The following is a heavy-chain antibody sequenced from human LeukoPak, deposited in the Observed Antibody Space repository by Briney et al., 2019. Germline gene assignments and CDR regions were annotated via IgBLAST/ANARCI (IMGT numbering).Heavy chain of an antibody. CDR2: INPNSGGA. Sequence: SSVTVSCKASGYIFIGYYMHWVRQAPGQGLEWMGGINPNSGGANYTQTFQGRVTLTRDTSISTAYMELSRLRSQDTGLYYCARTLQILRYFVASWFVPSGAGDLVTVSS. CDR1: GYIFIGYY. CDR3: ARTLQILRYFVASWFVP. V-gene: IGHV1-2*02. J-gene: IGHJ5*02. D-gene: IGHD3-9*01.